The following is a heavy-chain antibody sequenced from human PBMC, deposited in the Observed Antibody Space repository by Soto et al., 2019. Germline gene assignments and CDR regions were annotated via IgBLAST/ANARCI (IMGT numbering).Heavy chain of an antibody. Sequence: GESLKISCKGSGYSFTSYWIGWVRQMPGKGLEWMGIIYPGDSDTRYSPSFQGQVTISADKPISTAYLQWSSLKASDTAMYYCARTPIYSSSSYYYYYGMDVWGQGTTVTVSS. CDR3: ARTPIYSSSSYYYYYGMDV. D-gene: IGHD6-6*01. J-gene: IGHJ6*02. CDR2: IYPGDSDT. V-gene: IGHV5-51*04. CDR1: GYSFTSYW.